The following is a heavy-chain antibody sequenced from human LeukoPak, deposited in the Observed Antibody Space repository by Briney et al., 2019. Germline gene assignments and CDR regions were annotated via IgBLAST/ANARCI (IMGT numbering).Heavy chain of an antibody. CDR3: AKETWKGADYMDV. J-gene: IGHJ6*03. CDR1: GFTFSSYG. V-gene: IGHV3-30*02. Sequence: GGSLRLSWAASGFTFSSYGMHWVRQAPGKGLEWVAFIRDDGSNKYYADSVKGRFTISRDNSKNTLYLQMNSLRAEDTAAYYCAKETWKGADYMDVWGKGTTVTVSS. D-gene: IGHD1-1*01. CDR2: IRDDGSNK.